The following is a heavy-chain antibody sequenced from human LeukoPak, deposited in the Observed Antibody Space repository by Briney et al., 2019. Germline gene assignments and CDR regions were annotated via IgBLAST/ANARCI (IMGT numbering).Heavy chain of an antibody. V-gene: IGHV1-69*06. J-gene: IGHJ3*02. CDR1: GGTFSSYA. Sequence: SVKVSCKASGGTFSSYAISWVRQAPGQGLEWMGGIIPIFGTANYAQKFQGRVTITADKSTSTAYMELSSLRSEDTAVYYCATASWREGHGGAFDIWGQGTMVTVSS. D-gene: IGHD6-13*01. CDR3: ATASWREGHGGAFDI. CDR2: IIPIFGTA.